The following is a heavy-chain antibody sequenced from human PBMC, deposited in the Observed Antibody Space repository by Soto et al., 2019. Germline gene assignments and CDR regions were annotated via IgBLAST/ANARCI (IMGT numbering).Heavy chain of an antibody. J-gene: IGHJ3*02. CDR3: ARIQPDAVPKGVGGCDI. CDR1: GFTFSSYG. D-gene: IGHD2-8*01. Sequence: PGGSLRLSCAASGFTFSSYGMHWVRQAPGKGLEWVAIIWYDGSNKYYADSVKGRFTISRDSSKNTLYLQMNSLRAEDTAVYYCARIQPDAVPKGVGGCDIWGQGTMVTVSS. V-gene: IGHV3-33*01. CDR2: IWYDGSNK.